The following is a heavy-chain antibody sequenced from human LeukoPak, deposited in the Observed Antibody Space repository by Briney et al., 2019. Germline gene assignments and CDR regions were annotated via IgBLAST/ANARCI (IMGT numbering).Heavy chain of an antibody. V-gene: IGHV3-53*01. CDR1: GFTVSSNY. CDR3: AREGTGSYMDV. CDR2: LYSVGTT. Sequence: GGSLRLSCAASGFTVSSNYMSWVRQAPGKGLEWVSILYSVGTTYYTDSVKGRFTISRDNAKNTLYLQVNSLRVEDTAVYYCAREGTGSYMDVWGKGTTVTVSS. D-gene: IGHD1/OR15-1a*01. J-gene: IGHJ6*03.